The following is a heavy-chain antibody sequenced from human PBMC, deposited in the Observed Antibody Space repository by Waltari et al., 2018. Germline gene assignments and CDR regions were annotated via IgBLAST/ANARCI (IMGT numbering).Heavy chain of an antibody. CDR2: ISFDGTKT. CDR1: GLNFDNYA. V-gene: IGHV3-30-3*01. J-gene: IGHJ2*01. D-gene: IGHD2-15*01. CDR3: ARAPAIECSVVWYFDL. Sequence: VQLVEAGGGGVQPGGCWRLSCVASGLNFDNYALYWVRQPPGKGLEWVAFISFDGTKTYYAASLRDHFSISRDSSENTLYLQMNSLRIGDTAIYYCARAPAIECSVVWYFDLWCRGTLVTVST.